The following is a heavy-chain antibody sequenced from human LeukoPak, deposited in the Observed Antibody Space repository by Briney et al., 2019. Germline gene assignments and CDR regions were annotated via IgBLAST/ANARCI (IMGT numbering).Heavy chain of an antibody. Sequence: GASVKVSCKASGYTFTGYYMHWVRQAPGQGLEWMGWINPNSGGTNYAQKFQGRVTMTRGTSISTAYMELSRLRSDDTAVYYCARGSLPAAIPNWFDPWGQGTPVTVSS. CDR2: INPNSGGT. CDR3: ARGSLPAAIPNWFDP. D-gene: IGHD2-2*01. V-gene: IGHV1-2*02. CDR1: GYTFTGYY. J-gene: IGHJ5*02.